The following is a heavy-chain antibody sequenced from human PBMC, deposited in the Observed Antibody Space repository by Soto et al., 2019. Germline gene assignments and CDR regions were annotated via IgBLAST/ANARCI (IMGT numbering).Heavy chain of an antibody. J-gene: IGHJ6*02. V-gene: IGHV4-39*01. Sequence: SETLSLTCTVSGGSISSSSYYWGWIRQPPGKGLEWIGSIYYSGSTYYNPSLKSRVTISVDTSKNQFSLKLSSVTAADTAVYYCARKYYYDSSGYYGVYYGMDVWGQGTTVTVSS. CDR1: GGSISSSSYY. CDR2: IYYSGST. CDR3: ARKYYYDSSGYYGVYYGMDV. D-gene: IGHD3-22*01.